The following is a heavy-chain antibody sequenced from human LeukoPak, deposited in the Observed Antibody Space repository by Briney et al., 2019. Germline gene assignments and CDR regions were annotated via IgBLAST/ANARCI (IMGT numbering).Heavy chain of an antibody. J-gene: IGHJ2*01. V-gene: IGHV1-2*02. CDR3: ARPWNYGEDWYFDL. D-gene: IGHD1-7*01. CDR1: GYTFTGYY. Sequence: ASVKVSCKASGYTFTGYYMHWVRQAPGQGLEWMGWINPNSGGTNYAQKFQGRVTMTRDTSISTAYMELSRLRSDDTAVYYCARPWNYGEDWYFDLWGRGTLVTVSS. CDR2: INPNSGGT.